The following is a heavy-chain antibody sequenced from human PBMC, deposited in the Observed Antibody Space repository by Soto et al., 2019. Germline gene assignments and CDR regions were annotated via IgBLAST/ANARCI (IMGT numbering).Heavy chain of an antibody. D-gene: IGHD3-10*01. V-gene: IGHV3-23*01. Sequence: EVQLLESGGGLVQPGGSLRLSCEASGVTFTSYAMTWVRQVPGEGLQWVSSISKSGDSTYYADSVKGRFTTSRDNSKNTLYLQMNSLRAEDTAIYYCAKGSFGFDYWGQVTLVTVSS. J-gene: IGHJ4*02. CDR2: ISKSGDST. CDR1: GVTFTSYA. CDR3: AKGSFGFDY.